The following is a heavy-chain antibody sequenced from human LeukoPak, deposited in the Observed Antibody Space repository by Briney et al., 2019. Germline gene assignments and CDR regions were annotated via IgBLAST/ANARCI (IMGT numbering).Heavy chain of an antibody. J-gene: IGHJ4*02. CDR1: GLTFSSYA. CDR2: ISGSGGST. D-gene: IGHD3-10*01. CDR3: AKSYYYGSGSYTPHNYFDY. V-gene: IGHV3-23*01. Sequence: GGSLRLSCAASGLTFSSYAMSWVRQAPGKGLEWVSAISGSGGSTYYADSVKGRFTISRDNSKNTLYLQMNSLRAEDTAVYYCAKSYYYGSGSYTPHNYFDYWGQGTLVTVSS.